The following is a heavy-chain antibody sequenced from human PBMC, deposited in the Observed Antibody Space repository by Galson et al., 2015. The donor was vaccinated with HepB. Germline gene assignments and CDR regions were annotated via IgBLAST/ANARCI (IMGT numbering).Heavy chain of an antibody. CDR2: IDPSDSYT. CDR1: GYSFTSYW. J-gene: IGHJ6*02. D-gene: IGHD3-10*01. Sequence: QSGAEVKKPGESLRISCKGSGYSFTSYWISWVRQMPGKGLEWMGRIDPSDSYTNYSPSFQGHVTISADKSISTAYLQWSSLKASDTAMYYCAVLWFGEFDPLLMDVWGQGTTVTVSS. CDR3: AVLWFGEFDPLLMDV. V-gene: IGHV5-10-1*01.